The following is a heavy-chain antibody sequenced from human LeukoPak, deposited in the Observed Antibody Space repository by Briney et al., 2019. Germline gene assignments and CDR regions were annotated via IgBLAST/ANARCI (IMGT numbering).Heavy chain of an antibody. J-gene: IGHJ4*02. Sequence: GGSLRLSCAASGFTFSSYAMSWVRQAPGKGLEWVSAISGSGGSTYYADSVKGRFTISRDNSKNTLYLQMNSLRAEDTAVYYCAKDHVLRFLEWLSKYPTFDYWGQGTLVTVSS. CDR2: ISGSGGST. CDR3: AKDHVLRFLEWLSKYPTFDY. CDR1: GFTFSSYA. D-gene: IGHD3-3*01. V-gene: IGHV3-23*01.